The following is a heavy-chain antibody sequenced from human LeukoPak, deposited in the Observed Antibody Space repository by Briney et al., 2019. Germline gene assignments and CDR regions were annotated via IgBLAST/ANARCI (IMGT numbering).Heavy chain of an antibody. CDR1: GYTFTSYG. D-gene: IGHD6-19*01. Sequence: ASVKVSCKASGYTFTSYGISWVRQAPGQGLEWMGWISAYNGNTNYAQKLQGRVTMTPDTSTSTAYMELRSLRSDDTAVYYCARVQWLVPYNWFDPWGQGTLVTVSS. V-gene: IGHV1-18*01. CDR2: ISAYNGNT. J-gene: IGHJ5*02. CDR3: ARVQWLVPYNWFDP.